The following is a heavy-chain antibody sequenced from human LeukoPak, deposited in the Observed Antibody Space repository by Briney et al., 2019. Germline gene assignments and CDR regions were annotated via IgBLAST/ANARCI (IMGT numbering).Heavy chain of an antibody. J-gene: IGHJ4*02. CDR1: GXTFSGSA. Sequence: PGGSLRLSCAASGXTFSGSAMHWVRQASGKGLEWVGRIRSKTNNYATAYAASVRGRFTISRDDSKNTAYLQINSLKTEDTAVYYCARVGGSSFDYWGQGNLVTVSS. D-gene: IGHD1-26*01. V-gene: IGHV3-73*01. CDR3: ARVGGSSFDY. CDR2: IRSKTNNYAT.